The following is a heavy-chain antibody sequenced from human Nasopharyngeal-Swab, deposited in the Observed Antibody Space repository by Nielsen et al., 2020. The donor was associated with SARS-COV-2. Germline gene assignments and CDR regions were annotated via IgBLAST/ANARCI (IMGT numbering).Heavy chain of an antibody. J-gene: IGHJ3*01. D-gene: IGHD5-12*01. CDR2: IYSGGST. V-gene: IGHV3-66*01. CDR3: ASTPVDIVATYV. Sequence: GESLKISCAASGFTVSSNYMSWVRQAPGKGLEWVSVIYSGGSTYHADTVKGRFTIPRDNSKNTLYLQMNSLRAEDTAVYYCASTPVDIVATYVWGQGTMVTVSS. CDR1: GFTVSSNY.